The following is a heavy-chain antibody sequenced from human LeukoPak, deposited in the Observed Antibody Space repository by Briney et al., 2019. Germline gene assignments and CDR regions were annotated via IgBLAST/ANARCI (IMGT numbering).Heavy chain of an antibody. V-gene: IGHV3-48*01. D-gene: IGHD3-22*01. CDR1: GFTFSSYS. CDR3: AKTSPSYDSSGYFHLSIDY. Sequence: GGSLRLSCAASGFTFSSYSMNWVRQAPGKGLEWVSYISSSSSSTIHYADSVKGRFTISRDNAKNSLYLQMNSLRAEDTAVYYCAKTSPSYDSSGYFHLSIDYWGQGTLVTVSS. CDR2: ISSSSSSTI. J-gene: IGHJ4*02.